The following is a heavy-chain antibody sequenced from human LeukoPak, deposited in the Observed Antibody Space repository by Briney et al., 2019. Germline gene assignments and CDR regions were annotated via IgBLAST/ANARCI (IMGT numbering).Heavy chain of an antibody. CDR3: ARDSGSRGWLIDY. D-gene: IGHD6-19*01. CDR1: GDSISSYY. J-gene: IGHJ4*02. Sequence: TTSETLSLTCTVSGDSISSYYWNWIRQPAGKALQWIGRIYTSGSPNYNPSLKSRVTMSVDTSKNQFSLKLTSVTAADTAVYYCARDSGSRGWLIDYWGQGTLVTVSS. CDR2: IYTSGSP. V-gene: IGHV4-4*07.